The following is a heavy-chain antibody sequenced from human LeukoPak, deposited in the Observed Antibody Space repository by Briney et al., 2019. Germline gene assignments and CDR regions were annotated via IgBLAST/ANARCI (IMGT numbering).Heavy chain of an antibody. D-gene: IGHD3-9*01. CDR3: ARGRLRYFDWLLSPDFDY. Sequence: SETLSLTCAVYGGSFSGYYWSWIRPPPGKGLEWMGEINHSGSNNYDPSLKSRVTISVDTSKNQFSLKLSSVTAADTAVYYCARGRLRYFDWLLSPDFDYWGRGTLVTVSS. V-gene: IGHV4-34*01. CDR1: GGSFSGYY. CDR2: INHSGSN. J-gene: IGHJ4*02.